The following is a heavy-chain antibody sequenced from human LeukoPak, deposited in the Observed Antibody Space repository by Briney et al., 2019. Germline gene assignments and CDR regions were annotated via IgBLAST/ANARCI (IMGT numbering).Heavy chain of an antibody. CDR1: GGSFSGYY. CDR2: INHSGST. Sequence: SETLSLTCAVYGGSFSGYYWSWIRQPPGKGLEWIGEINHSGSTNYNPSHKGRVTISVDTSKNQFSLKLSSVTAADTAVYYCARDVLYPYYYYGMDVWGQGTTVTVSS. V-gene: IGHV4-34*01. CDR3: ARDVLYPYYYYGMDV. J-gene: IGHJ6*02.